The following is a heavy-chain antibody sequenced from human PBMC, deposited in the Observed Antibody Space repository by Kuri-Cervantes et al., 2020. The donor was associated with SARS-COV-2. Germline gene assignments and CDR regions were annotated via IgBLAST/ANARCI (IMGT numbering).Heavy chain of an antibody. J-gene: IGHJ4*02. CDR2: IYYSGST. CDR1: GGSISSHY. V-gene: IGHV4-59*11. Sequence: SETLSLTCTVSGGSISSHYWSWIRQPPGKGLEWIGYIYYSGSTNYNPSLKSRVTISVDTSKNQFSLKLSSVTAADTAVYYCARVPRVQLWSTLLWFDYWGQGTLVTVSS. CDR3: ARVPRVQLWSTLLWFDY. D-gene: IGHD5-18*01.